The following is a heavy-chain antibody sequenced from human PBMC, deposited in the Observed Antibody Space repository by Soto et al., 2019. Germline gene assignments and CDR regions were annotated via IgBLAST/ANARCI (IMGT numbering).Heavy chain of an antibody. J-gene: IGHJ4*02. V-gene: IGHV3-30-3*01. CDR3: AREPWGYSGSATHFDY. Sequence: QVHLVESGGGVVQPGGSLRLSCAASGFNFRGFTMHWVRQPPDKGLEWLSVISYAGDYKNYADSVRGRISSSRDNSKNTLLLKMNSLRPDDTAVYFCAREPWGYSGSATHFDYWGQGSLVIVSS. CDR2: ISYAGDYK. CDR1: GFNFRGFT. D-gene: IGHD6-25*01.